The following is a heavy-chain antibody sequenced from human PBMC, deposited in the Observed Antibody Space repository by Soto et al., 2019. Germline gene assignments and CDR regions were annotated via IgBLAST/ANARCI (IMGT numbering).Heavy chain of an antibody. J-gene: IGHJ1*01. CDR3: VRDPSYCSGGSCYSRYFQH. V-gene: IGHV3-30-3*01. Sequence: QVQLVESGGGVVQPGRSLRLSCAASGFTFSSYAMHWVRQAPGKGLEWVAVISYDGSNKYYADSVKGRFTISRDNSKNTLYLQMNSLRAEDTAVYYCVRDPSYCSGGSCYSRYFQHWGQGTLVTVSS. CDR2: ISYDGSNK. D-gene: IGHD2-15*01. CDR1: GFTFSSYA.